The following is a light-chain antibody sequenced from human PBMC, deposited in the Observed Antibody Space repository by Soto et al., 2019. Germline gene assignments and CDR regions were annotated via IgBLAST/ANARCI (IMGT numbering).Light chain of an antibody. CDR2: DVT. Sequence: QSALTQPRSVSGSPGQSVTISCTGTSGDVGGYDYVSWYQQYPGKAPKLMIYDVTKRPSGVPDRFSASKSGNTASLTISGLQGEDEADYYCCSYAGNFVFGTGTQLTVL. V-gene: IGLV2-11*01. CDR3: CSYAGNFV. J-gene: IGLJ1*01. CDR1: SGDVGGYDY.